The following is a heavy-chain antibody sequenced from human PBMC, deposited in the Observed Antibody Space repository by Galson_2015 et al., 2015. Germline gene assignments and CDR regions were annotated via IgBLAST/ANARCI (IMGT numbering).Heavy chain of an antibody. Sequence: SVKVSCKASGYTFTNYYIYWVRQAPGQGLEWMGRINPNSGGTNYAQKFQGRVAMTRDTSITTAYMELRSLTSDDTAVYYCARDGAHAGFWSGQYKWFGPRGQGPLRVVSS. V-gene: IGHV1-2*06. CDR2: INPNSGGT. D-gene: IGHD3-3*01. J-gene: IGHJ5*02. CDR1: GYTFTNYY. CDR3: ARDGAHAGFWSGQYKWFGP.